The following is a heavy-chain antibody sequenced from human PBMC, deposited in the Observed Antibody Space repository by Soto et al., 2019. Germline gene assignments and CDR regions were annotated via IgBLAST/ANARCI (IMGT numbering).Heavy chain of an antibody. CDR3: VRGVRGYVSY. V-gene: IGHV4-38-2*02. CDR2: VSHRGAT. CDR1: GYSISNGYY. Sequence: LALTCLVAGYSISNGYYCGWIREPPGKGLEWIGTVSHRGATSNNPSLKSRLTISADTSKNQFSLMLTSVTAADTAIYYCVRGVRGYVSYWGQGILVTVSS. D-gene: IGHD5-18*01. J-gene: IGHJ4*02.